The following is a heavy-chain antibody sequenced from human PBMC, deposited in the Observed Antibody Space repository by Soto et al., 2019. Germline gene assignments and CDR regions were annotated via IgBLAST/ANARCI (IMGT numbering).Heavy chain of an antibody. CDR1: GFTFSSYT. CDR3: ARDLGASIAADWAFDY. CDR2: ISSSSSYI. J-gene: IGHJ4*02. Sequence: GGALRLSCASSGFTFSSYTMNWVRQAPGKWLEWVASISSSSSYIYYADSVKGRFTISGDNAKNSLYVQMNSLRAEDTAVYYCARDLGASIAADWAFDYWGQGTLVTVSS. D-gene: IGHD6-6*01. V-gene: IGHV3-21*01.